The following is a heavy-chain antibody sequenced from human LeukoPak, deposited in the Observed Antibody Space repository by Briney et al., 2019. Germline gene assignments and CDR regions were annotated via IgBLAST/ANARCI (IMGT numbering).Heavy chain of an antibody. Sequence: SETLSLTCIVSGGSIRNYYWGWIRQPPGKGLEWIGRINTSGSTNYNPFLKSRVTMSVDTSKNQFSLRLSYVTAADTAVYYCARHIVRPTMLIEYWGQGILVTVSS. J-gene: IGHJ4*02. CDR2: INTSGST. D-gene: IGHD2-21*01. V-gene: IGHV4-4*07. CDR3: ARHIVRPTMLIEY. CDR1: GGSIRNYY.